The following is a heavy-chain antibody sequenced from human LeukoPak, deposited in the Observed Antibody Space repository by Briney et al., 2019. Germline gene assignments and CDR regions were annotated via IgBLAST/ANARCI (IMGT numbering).Heavy chain of an antibody. J-gene: IGHJ1*01. V-gene: IGHV1-69*04. D-gene: IGHD2-15*01. CDR3: ASGYCSGGSCYKNDH. CDR1: GYTFTSYD. Sequence: GASVRVSCKASGYTFTSYDINWVRQATGQGLEWVGRIIPILGIANYAQKSQGRVTITADKSTSTAYMELSSLRSEDTAVSYCASGYCSGGSCYKNDHWGQGTLVTVSS. CDR2: IIPILGIA.